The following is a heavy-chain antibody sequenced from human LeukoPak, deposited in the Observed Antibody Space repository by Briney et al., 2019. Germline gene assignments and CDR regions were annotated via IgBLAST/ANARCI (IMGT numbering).Heavy chain of an antibody. CDR1: GGSISSYY. Sequence: SETLSLTCTVSGGSISSYYWSWIRQPAGKGLEWIGRIYTSGSTNYNPSLKSRVTISVDTSKNQFSLKLSSVTAADTAVYYCARDHKWFGELLYYFDYWGQGTLVTVSS. CDR2: IYTSGST. V-gene: IGHV4-4*07. D-gene: IGHD3-10*01. CDR3: ARDHKWFGELLYYFDY. J-gene: IGHJ4*02.